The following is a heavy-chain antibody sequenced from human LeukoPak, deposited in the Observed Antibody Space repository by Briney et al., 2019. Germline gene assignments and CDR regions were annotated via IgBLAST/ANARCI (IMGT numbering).Heavy chain of an antibody. V-gene: IGHV3-11*01. CDR3: ARDGTLYYYYGMDV. CDR2: ISSSGSTI. CDR1: GFTFSDYY. J-gene: IGHJ6*02. D-gene: IGHD1-1*01. Sequence: PGGSLRLSCAASGFTFSDYYMSRIRQAPGKGLEWVSYISSSGSTIYYADSVKGRFTISRDNAKNSLYLQMNSLRAEDTAVYYCARDGTLYYYYGMDVWGQGTTVTVSS.